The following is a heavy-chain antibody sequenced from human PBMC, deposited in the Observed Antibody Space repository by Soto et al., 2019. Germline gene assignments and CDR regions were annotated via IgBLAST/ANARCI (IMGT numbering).Heavy chain of an antibody. Sequence: PGGALRLSCAASGFTFNLYGMHSVRQAPGKGLEWVAAIAKDGSDIHYTDSVKGRFTIPRDNSENTLYLQMNSLRGDDSAVYYCAKAAAYDSSGYYYYFEYWGHGTLVTVSS. CDR1: GFTFNLYG. D-gene: IGHD3-22*01. V-gene: IGHV3-30*18. J-gene: IGHJ4*01. CDR2: IAKDGSDI. CDR3: AKAAAYDSSGYYYYFEY.